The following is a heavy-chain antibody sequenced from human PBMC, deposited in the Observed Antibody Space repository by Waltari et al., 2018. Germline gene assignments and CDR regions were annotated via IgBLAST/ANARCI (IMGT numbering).Heavy chain of an antibody. V-gene: IGHV4-59*01. Sequence: QLQLQESGRGLLKPSETLSLTCSFSGGSIISYYWNWFRQPPGKGLEWLGYIYYSGTTNYNPSLKSRVTISVDTSKNQVSLQLRSVTAADTAVYYCAREIYGGNSRPFDYWGQGMLVTVSS. CDR1: GGSIISYY. CDR3: AREIYGGNSRPFDY. CDR2: IYYSGTT. J-gene: IGHJ4*02. D-gene: IGHD4-17*01.